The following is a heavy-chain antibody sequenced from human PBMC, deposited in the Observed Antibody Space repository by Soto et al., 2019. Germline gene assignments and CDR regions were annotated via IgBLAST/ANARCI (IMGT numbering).Heavy chain of an antibody. J-gene: IGHJ4*02. CDR2: ISAYNGNT. V-gene: IGHV1-18*01. CDR1: GYTFTSYG. CDR3: ARSFQWGLEHEGFDY. D-gene: IGHD3-16*01. Sequence: VKVSCKASGYTFTSYGISWVRQAPGQGLEWMGWISAYNGNTNYAQKLQGRVTMTTDTSTSTAYMELRSLRSDDTAVYYCARSFQWGLEHEGFDYWGQGTLVTVSS.